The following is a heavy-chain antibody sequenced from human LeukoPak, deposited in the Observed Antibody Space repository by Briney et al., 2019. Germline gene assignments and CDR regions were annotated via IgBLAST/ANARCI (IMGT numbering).Heavy chain of an antibody. J-gene: IGHJ6*03. Sequence: EASLKVSCKASGYSFSNFDINWVRQAAGQGPEWMGRLDPQSGDTDYVQKFQGRVIMTKNTSINTAYLELRGLTSDDTAVYYCARSRRGYQMDVRGRGTTVTVSS. V-gene: IGHV1-8*01. CDR1: GYSFSNFD. CDR2: LDPQSGDT. CDR3: ARSRRGYQMDV. D-gene: IGHD3-10*01.